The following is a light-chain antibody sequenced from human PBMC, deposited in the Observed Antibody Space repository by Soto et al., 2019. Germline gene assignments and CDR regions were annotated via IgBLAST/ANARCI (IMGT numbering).Light chain of an antibody. Sequence: SYELTQPPSVCVSPGQTASITCSGDKSRDKYACWYQQKPGQSPVLVIYQDSKRPSGIPERFSGCTSGNAATLTISGTQAMDEAEYYCQAWDSSTVVFGAGTKLTVL. J-gene: IGLJ2*01. CDR1: KSRDKY. CDR3: QAWDSSTVV. CDR2: QDS. V-gene: IGLV3-1*01.